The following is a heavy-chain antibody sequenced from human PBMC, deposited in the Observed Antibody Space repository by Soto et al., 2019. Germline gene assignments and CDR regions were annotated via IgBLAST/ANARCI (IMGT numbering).Heavy chain of an antibody. J-gene: IGHJ4*02. CDR3: VRGSHSDYGDYGYFEF. CDR2: INWNSNSV. D-gene: IGHD4-17*01. V-gene: IGHV3-9*01. CDR1: GFTFEDFA. Sequence: EVQLVASGGGLVQPGRSLRLSCAASGFTFEDFAMHWVRRAPGKGLVGVSGINWNSNSVGYADSVKGRFTISRDNAKNSLSLQMNSLRAEDTALYFCVRGSHSDYGDYGYFEFWGQGTLV.